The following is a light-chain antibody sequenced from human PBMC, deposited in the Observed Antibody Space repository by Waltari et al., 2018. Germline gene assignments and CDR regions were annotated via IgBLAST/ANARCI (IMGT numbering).Light chain of an antibody. V-gene: IGKV3-15*01. J-gene: IGKJ5*01. CDR2: GAS. Sequence: ELVLTQSPATLSVSPGERATLSCRASQSVSSNLAWYQQKPGQAPRHHIYGASTRATGIPARFSGSGSGEEFTLTISSLQSEDFAVYYCQQYNNWPRGTFGQGTRLEIK. CDR3: QQYNNWPRGT. CDR1: QSVSSN.